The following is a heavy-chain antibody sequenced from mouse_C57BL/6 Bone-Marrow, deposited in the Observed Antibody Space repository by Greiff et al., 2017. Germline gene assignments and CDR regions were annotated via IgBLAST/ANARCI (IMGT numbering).Heavy chain of an antibody. J-gene: IGHJ3*01. V-gene: IGHV1-72*01. CDR2: IDPNSGGT. CDR3: AREWDIYYGNLAWFAY. Sequence: VQLQQPGAELVKPGASVKLSCKASGYTFTSYWMHWVKQRPGRGLEWIGRIDPNSGGTTYNEKFKSKATLTVDKPSSTAYMQLSSLTSEDSAVYYCAREWDIYYGNLAWFAYWGQGTLVTVSA. CDR1: GYTFTSYW. D-gene: IGHD2-1*01.